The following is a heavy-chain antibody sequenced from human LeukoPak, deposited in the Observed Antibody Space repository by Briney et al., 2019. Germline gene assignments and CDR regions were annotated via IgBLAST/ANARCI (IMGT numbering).Heavy chain of an antibody. J-gene: IGHJ4*02. V-gene: IGHV3-23*01. D-gene: IGHD3-10*01. CDR3: AKEGRGYGSGSLKHFDY. CDR2: ISGSGGST. CDR1: GFTFSNAW. Sequence: PGGSLRLSCAASGFTFSNAWMSWVRQAPGKGLEWVSAISGSGGSTYHADSVKGRFTISRDNSKNTLYLQMNSLRAEDTAVYYCAKEGRGYGSGSLKHFDYWGQGTLVTVSS.